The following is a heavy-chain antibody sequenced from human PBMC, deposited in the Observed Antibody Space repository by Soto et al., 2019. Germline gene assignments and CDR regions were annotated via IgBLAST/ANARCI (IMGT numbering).Heavy chain of an antibody. CDR1: GFTFISYG. Sequence: GGSLRLSCAASGFTFISYGMHWVLQAPGKGLEWVAVISYDGSNKYYADSVKGRFTISRDNSKNTLYLQMNSLRAEDTAVYYCAKDLSGGWLRPGELDYWGQGTLVTVSS. CDR2: ISYDGSNK. D-gene: IGHD5-12*01. V-gene: IGHV3-30*18. J-gene: IGHJ4*02. CDR3: AKDLSGGWLRPGELDY.